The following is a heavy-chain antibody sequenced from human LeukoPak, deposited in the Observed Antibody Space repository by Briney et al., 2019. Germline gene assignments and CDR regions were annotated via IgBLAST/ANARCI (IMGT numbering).Heavy chain of an antibody. J-gene: IGHJ5*02. V-gene: IGHV4-34*01. D-gene: IGHD3-10*01. CDR2: INHSGST. CDR3: ARGPEIGTMVRGVTPRRGHVWFDP. CDR1: GGSFSGYY. Sequence: PSETLSLTCAVYGGSFSGYYWSWIRQPPGKGLEWIGEINHSGSTNYNPSLKSRVTISVDTSKNQFSLKLSSVTAADTAVYYCARGPEIGTMVRGVTPRRGHVWFDPWGQGTLVTVSS.